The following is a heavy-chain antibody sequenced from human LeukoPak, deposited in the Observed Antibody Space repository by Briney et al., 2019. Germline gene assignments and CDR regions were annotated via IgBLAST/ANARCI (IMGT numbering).Heavy chain of an antibody. CDR2: ISGRGEAI. V-gene: IGHV3-48*01. CDR3: ARTYGSGSLDY. Sequence: GGSLRLSCTASGFTFNNHNMDWVRQAPGKGLEWISYISGRGEAIFYADSEQGRFTISRDNAKNPIYLQMNGLTAEDTAVYYCARTYGSGSLDYGGQGTLVTVSS. J-gene: IGHJ4*02. CDR1: GFTFNNHN. D-gene: IGHD2-15*01.